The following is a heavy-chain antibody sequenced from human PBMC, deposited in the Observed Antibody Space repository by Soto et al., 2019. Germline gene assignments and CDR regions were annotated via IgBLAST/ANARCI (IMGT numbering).Heavy chain of an antibody. CDR2: ISYDGSSK. D-gene: IGHD6-19*01. V-gene: IGHV3-30-3*01. J-gene: IGHJ4*02. Sequence: RRLSCAASEFTISSYAIHWVRQAPGKGLEWVAVISYDGSSKYNSDSVKGPFTISRDKSKNTVYLQMHSLTVEDTAVYYCARDAVAMDYWGRGTLVTVSS. CDR1: EFTISSYA. CDR3: ARDAVAMDY.